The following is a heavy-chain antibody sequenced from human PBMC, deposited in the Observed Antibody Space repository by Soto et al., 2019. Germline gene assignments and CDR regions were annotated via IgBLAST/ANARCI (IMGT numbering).Heavy chain of an antibody. Sequence: QVTLKESGPVLVKPTETLTLTCTFSGFSFSNPRMSVSWIRQPPGKALEWLAHISSSDEKSYSPSLKSRLTISKDTSKSQVVLTMTNMDPMDTATYFCARVLYYGMDVWGQGTTVTVSS. V-gene: IGHV2-26*01. CDR1: GFSFSNPRMS. CDR2: ISSSDEK. CDR3: ARVLYYGMDV. J-gene: IGHJ6*02.